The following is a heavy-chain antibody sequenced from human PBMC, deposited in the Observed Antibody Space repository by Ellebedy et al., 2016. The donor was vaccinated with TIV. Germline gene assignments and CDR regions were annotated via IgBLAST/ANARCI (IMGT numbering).Heavy chain of an antibody. Sequence: AASVKVSCKASGYSFTNYGIVWVRQAPGQGLEWMGWISGSSGNTRYSKKLQGRVTMTTDTSASTAYLSLRSLSSDDTAVYYCARGGSAAASGTVDYWGQGTLVTVSS. CDR2: ISGSSGNT. V-gene: IGHV1-18*01. CDR1: GYSFTNYG. D-gene: IGHD3-10*01. CDR3: ARGGSAAASGTVDY. J-gene: IGHJ4*02.